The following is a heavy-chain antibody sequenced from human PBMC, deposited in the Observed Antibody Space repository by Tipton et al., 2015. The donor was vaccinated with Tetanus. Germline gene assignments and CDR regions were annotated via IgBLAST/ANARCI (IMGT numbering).Heavy chain of an antibody. CDR3: ARHDYGDYGAFDI. CDR1: GGSISSSSYY. D-gene: IGHD4-17*01. V-gene: IGHV4-39*01. J-gene: IGHJ3*02. Sequence: TLSLTCTVSGGSISSSSYYWGWIRQPPGKGLEWIGSIYYSGSTYYNPSLKSRVTTSVDTSKNQFSLKLSSVTAADTAVYYCARHDYGDYGAFDIWGQGTMVTVSS. CDR2: IYYSGST.